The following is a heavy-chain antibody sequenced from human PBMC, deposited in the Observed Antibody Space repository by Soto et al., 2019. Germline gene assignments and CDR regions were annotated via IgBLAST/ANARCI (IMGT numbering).Heavy chain of an antibody. J-gene: IGHJ6*03. CDR3: ARTGLGYCSSTSCYLPDYYYYMDV. CDR2: IYYSGST. Sequence: SETLSLTCTVSGGSISSCGYYWSWIRQHPGKGLEWIGYIYYSGSTYYNPSLKSRVTISVDTSKNQFSLKLSSVTAADTAVYYCARTGLGYCSSTSCYLPDYYYYMDVWGKGTTVTVSS. CDR1: GGSISSCGYY. D-gene: IGHD2-2*01. V-gene: IGHV4-31*03.